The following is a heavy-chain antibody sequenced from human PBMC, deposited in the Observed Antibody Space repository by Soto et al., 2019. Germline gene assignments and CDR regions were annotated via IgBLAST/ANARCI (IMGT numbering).Heavy chain of an antibody. CDR1: GYTFTSYD. CDR3: ARGVFYCSSTSCYWFDP. CDR2: MNPNSGNT. J-gene: IGHJ5*02. D-gene: IGHD2-2*01. Sequence: ASVKVSCKASGYTFTSYDINWVRQATGQGLEWMGWMNPNSGNTGYAQKFQGRVTMTRNTSISTAYMELSSLRSEDTAVYYCARGVFYCSSTSCYWFDPWGERTLVTVSS. V-gene: IGHV1-8*01.